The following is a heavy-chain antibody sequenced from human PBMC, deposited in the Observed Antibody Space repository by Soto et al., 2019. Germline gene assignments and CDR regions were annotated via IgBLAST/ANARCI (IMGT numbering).Heavy chain of an antibody. V-gene: IGHV3-23*01. Sequence: GGSLRLSCAASGFTFSSYAMSWVRQAPGKGLEWVSAISGSGGSTYYADSVKGRFTISRDNSKNTLYLQMNSLRAEGTAVYYCAKNRAGSGSYTDYWGQGTLVTVSS. D-gene: IGHD3-10*01. CDR2: ISGSGGST. CDR3: AKNRAGSGSYTDY. J-gene: IGHJ4*02. CDR1: GFTFSSYA.